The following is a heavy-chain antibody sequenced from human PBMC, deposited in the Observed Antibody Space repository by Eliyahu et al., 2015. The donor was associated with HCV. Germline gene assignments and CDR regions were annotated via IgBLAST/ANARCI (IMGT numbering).Heavy chain of an antibody. CDR1: GGSFSGYY. Sequence: QVQLQQWGAGLLKPSETLSLTCAVYGGSFSGYYXXWIRQPPGKGLEWIGEINHSGSTNYNPSLKSRVTISVDTSKNQFSLKLSSVTAADTAVYYCARGSPLEYQLLSYYYYGMDVWGQGTTVTVSS. CDR3: ARGSPLEYQLLSYYYYGMDV. CDR2: INHSGST. V-gene: IGHV4-34*01. J-gene: IGHJ6*02. D-gene: IGHD2-2*01.